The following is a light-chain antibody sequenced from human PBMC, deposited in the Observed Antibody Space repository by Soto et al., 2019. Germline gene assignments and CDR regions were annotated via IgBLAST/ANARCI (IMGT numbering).Light chain of an antibody. Sequence: EIVLTQSPGTLSLSPGERATLSCRASQSVSSNYLAWYQQRPGQTPRLLIYDASSRATGVPDRFSGSGSGTDFTLTISRLEPEDFAVYYCQQYGSSPPSTFGQGTRLESK. CDR2: DAS. J-gene: IGKJ5*01. CDR3: QQYGSSPPST. V-gene: IGKV3-20*01. CDR1: QSVSSNY.